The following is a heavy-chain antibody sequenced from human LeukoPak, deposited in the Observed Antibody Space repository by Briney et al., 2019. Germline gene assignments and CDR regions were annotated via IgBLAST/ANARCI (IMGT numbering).Heavy chain of an antibody. Sequence: GESLKISCKASGYSFTTYWIGWVRHMPGKGLEWMGIIYPGDSDTRYSPSFQGQVTISADKSISTAYLQWSSLKASDTALYYCARGTSGANYYYYMAVWGKGTTVIVSS. CDR2: IYPGDSDT. V-gene: IGHV5-51*01. CDR1: GYSFTTYW. J-gene: IGHJ6*03. CDR3: ARGTSGANYYYYMAV.